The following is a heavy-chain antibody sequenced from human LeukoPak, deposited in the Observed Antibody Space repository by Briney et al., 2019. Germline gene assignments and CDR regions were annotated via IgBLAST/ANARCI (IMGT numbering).Heavy chain of an antibody. V-gene: IGHV3-23*01. CDR2: ISDSGGRT. D-gene: IGHD3-10*01. CDR3: ARAGAPYGSGNYYNSDV. CDR1: GFTFSSFA. Sequence: PGGSLRLSCAASGFTFSSFAVSWVRQAPGKGLEWVSGISDSGGRTDYADSVKGRFTISRDNSKNTLYLQMNSLRAEDTAVYYCARAGAPYGSGNYYNSDVWGQGTTVTVSS. J-gene: IGHJ6*02.